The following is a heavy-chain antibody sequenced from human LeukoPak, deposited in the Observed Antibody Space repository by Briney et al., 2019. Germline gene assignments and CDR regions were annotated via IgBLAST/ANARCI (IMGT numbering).Heavy chain of an antibody. V-gene: IGHV4-30-2*01. CDR2: IYHSGST. J-gene: IGHJ3*02. D-gene: IGHD3-22*01. CDR3: ARLGYYDRSGYYYTGAFHI. Sequence: SETLSLTCAVSGGSISSGGYSWSWIRQPPGKGLEWIGYIYHSGSTYYNPSLKSRVTISVDTSKNQFSLKLSSVTAADTAVYYCARLGYYDRSGYYYTGAFHIWGQGTMVTVSS. CDR1: GGSISSGGYS.